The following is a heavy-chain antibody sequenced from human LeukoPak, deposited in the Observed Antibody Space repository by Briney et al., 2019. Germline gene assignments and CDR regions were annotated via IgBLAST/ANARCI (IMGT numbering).Heavy chain of an antibody. CDR2: ISSSSSYI. Sequence: GGSLRLSCAASGFTFSSYSMNWVRQAPGKGLEWVSSISSSSSYIYYADSVKGRFTISRDNAKNSLYLQMNGLRAEDTAVYYCAGTSTGTTVDYWGQGTLVTVSS. CDR1: GFTFSSYS. CDR3: AGTSTGTTVDY. J-gene: IGHJ4*02. D-gene: IGHD1-7*01. V-gene: IGHV3-21*01.